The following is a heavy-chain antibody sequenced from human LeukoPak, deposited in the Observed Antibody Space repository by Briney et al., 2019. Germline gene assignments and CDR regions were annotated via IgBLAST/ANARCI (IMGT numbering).Heavy chain of an antibody. V-gene: IGHV3-74*01. Sequence: SGGSLRLSCAASGFTFSRHLMHWVRQAQGTGLVWVSSVKSDGTATNYADSVKGRFTISRDNAKNTLYLQMNSLRVEDTAVYYCVRKFATGDWGQGTLVTVSS. CDR2: VKSDGTAT. D-gene: IGHD1-14*01. CDR3: VRKFATGD. J-gene: IGHJ4*02. CDR1: GFTFSRHL.